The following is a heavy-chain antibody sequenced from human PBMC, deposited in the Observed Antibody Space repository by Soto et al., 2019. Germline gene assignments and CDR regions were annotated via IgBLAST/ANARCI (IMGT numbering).Heavy chain of an antibody. Sequence: SETLSLTCAVYGGSLSGYYWSWIRQPPGKGLEWIGEINHSGSTNYNPSLKSRVTISVDTSKNQFSLKLSSVTAADTAVYYCARGGGFGFNWFDPWGQGTLVTSPQ. CDR2: INHSGST. CDR1: GGSLSGYY. CDR3: ARGGGFGFNWFDP. J-gene: IGHJ5*02. D-gene: IGHD3-10*01. V-gene: IGHV4-34*01.